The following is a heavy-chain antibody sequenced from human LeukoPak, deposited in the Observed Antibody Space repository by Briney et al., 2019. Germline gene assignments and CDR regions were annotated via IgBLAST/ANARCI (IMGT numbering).Heavy chain of an antibody. CDR2: IYYSGST. J-gene: IGHJ4*02. CDR1: LGSISSSSYN. CDR3: AGLGGSAEY. Sequence: SETLSLTCTVSLGSISSSSYNWGWFRQSPGKGLEWIGTIYYSGSTSYNPSLKSRVTISVDTSKNQFSLALRSVTAADTAVYYCAGLGGSAEYWGQGTLVTVSS. D-gene: IGHD3-16*01. V-gene: IGHV4-39*01.